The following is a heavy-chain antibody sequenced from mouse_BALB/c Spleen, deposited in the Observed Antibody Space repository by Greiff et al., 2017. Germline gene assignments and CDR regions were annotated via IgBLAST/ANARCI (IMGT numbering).Heavy chain of an antibody. D-gene: IGHD2-4*01. CDR2: IWGGGST. CDR3: ALYDYDERGYAMDY. Sequence: VMLVESGPGLVAPSQSLSITCTVSGFSLTDYGVSWIRQPPGKGLEWLGVIWGGGSTYYNSALKSRLSISKDNSKSQVFLKMNSLQTDDTAMYYCALYDYDERGYAMDYWGQGTSGTVSS. J-gene: IGHJ4*01. V-gene: IGHV2-6-5*01. CDR1: GFSLTDYG.